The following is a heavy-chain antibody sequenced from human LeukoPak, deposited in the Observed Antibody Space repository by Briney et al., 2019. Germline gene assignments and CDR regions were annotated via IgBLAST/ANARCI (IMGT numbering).Heavy chain of an antibody. J-gene: IGHJ3*02. Sequence: ASVKVSCKASGGTFSSYAISWVRQAPGQGLEWMGGIIPIFGTANYAQKFQGRVTITADESTSTAYMELSSLRSEDTAVYYCAREGDKEDAFDIWGQGTMVTVSS. D-gene: IGHD2-15*01. CDR3: AREGDKEDAFDI. V-gene: IGHV1-69*13. CDR2: IIPIFGTA. CDR1: GGTFSSYA.